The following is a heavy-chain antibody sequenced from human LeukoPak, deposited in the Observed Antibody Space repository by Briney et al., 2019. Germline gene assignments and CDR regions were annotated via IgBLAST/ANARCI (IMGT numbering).Heavy chain of an antibody. CDR1: GYSISSGYY. J-gene: IGHJ6*03. CDR3: ARIGNTYHYYYYMDV. CDR2: IYHSGST. D-gene: IGHD1-26*01. V-gene: IGHV4-38-2*02. Sequence: PSETLSLTCTVSGYSISSGYYWGWIRQPPGKGLEWIGSIYHSGSTYYNPSLKSRVTISVDTSKNQFSLKLSSVTAADTAVYYCARIGNTYHYYYYMDVWGKGTTVTVSS.